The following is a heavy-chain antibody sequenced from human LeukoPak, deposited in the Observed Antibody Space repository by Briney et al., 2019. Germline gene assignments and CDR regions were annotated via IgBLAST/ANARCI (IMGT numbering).Heavy chain of an antibody. J-gene: IGHJ4*02. CDR2: IYHSGST. CDR3: AREIAAASVDY. V-gene: IGHV4-38-2*02. CDR1: GYSISSGYY. D-gene: IGHD6-13*01. Sequence: SETLSLTCTVSGYSISSGYYWGWIRQPPGKGLEWIGSIYHSGSTYYNPSLKSRVTISVDASKNQFSLKLSSVTAADTAVYYCAREIAAASVDYWGQGTLVTVSS.